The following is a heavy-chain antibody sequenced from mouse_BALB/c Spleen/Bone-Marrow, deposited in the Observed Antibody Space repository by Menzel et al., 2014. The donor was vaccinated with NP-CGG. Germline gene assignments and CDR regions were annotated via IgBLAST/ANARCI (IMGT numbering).Heavy chain of an antibody. V-gene: IGHV1-69*02. CDR3: ARDLFFTANYEFVY. CDR2: IDPSDSKT. D-gene: IGHD2-1*01. Sequence: VQLQQSGAGLVKPGAPVKLSCKASGYTFTSYCMNWIKQRPGQGLEWIGRIDPSDSKTHYNQKFKDKATLTADKSSSTPSIQLTSRTSEESAISFCARDLFFTANYEFVYWGTGALVTVSP. CDR1: GYTFTSYC. J-gene: IGHJ3*01.